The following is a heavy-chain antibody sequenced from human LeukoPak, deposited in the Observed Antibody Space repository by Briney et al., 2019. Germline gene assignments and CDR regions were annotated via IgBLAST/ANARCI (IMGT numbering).Heavy chain of an antibody. V-gene: IGHV5-10-1*01. Sequence: GESLKISCKGSGYSFTTYWITWVRQMPGKGLEWMGRIDPSDSYTNYSPSFQGHFTISADKSISTAFLQWSSLKASDTAMYYCARSPYYYYGMDVWGQGTTVTVSS. J-gene: IGHJ6*02. CDR2: IDPSDSYT. CDR3: ARSPYYYYGMDV. CDR1: GYSFTTYW.